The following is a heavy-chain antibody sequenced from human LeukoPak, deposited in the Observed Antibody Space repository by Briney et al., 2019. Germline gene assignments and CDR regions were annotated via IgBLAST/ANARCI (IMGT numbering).Heavy chain of an antibody. Sequence: PGRSLRLSCAASGFTFSSYAMHWVRQAPGKGLEWVAVISYDGSSKYYADSVKGRFTISRDNSKNTLYLQMNSLRAEDTAVYYCAKVVSPTTVTGYWGQGTLVTVSS. CDR2: ISYDGSSK. CDR1: GFTFSSYA. D-gene: IGHD4-17*01. V-gene: IGHV3-30*04. CDR3: AKVVSPTTVTGY. J-gene: IGHJ4*02.